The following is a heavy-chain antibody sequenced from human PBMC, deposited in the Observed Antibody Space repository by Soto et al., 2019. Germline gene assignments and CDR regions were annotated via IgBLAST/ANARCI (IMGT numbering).Heavy chain of an antibody. CDR2: ISGSGGST. D-gene: IGHD3-22*01. V-gene: IGHV3-23*01. CDR3: AKGDSSGYSTPIDY. J-gene: IGHJ4*02. Sequence: GSLRLSCAASGFTFSSYAMSWVRQAPGKGLEWVSAISGSGGSTYYADSVKGRFTISRDNSKNTLYLQMNSLRAEDTAVYYCAKGDSSGYSTPIDYWGQGTLVTVPS. CDR1: GFTFSSYA.